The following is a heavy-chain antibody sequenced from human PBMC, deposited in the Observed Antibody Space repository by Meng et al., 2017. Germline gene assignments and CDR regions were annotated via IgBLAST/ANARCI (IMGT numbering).Heavy chain of an antibody. CDR2: IYYSGST. V-gene: IGHV4-61*01. J-gene: IGHJ4*02. CDR1: GGSVSSGSYY. D-gene: IGHD3-10*01. Sequence: QGQRQESGPGLVRPSATLSLTCTVPGGSVSSGSYYWSWIRQPPGKGLEWIGYIYYSGSTNYNPSLKSRVTISVDTSKNQFSLKLSSVTAADTAVYYCARDGDYYGSGSYYYYFDYWGQGTLVTVSS. CDR3: ARDGDYYGSGSYYYYFDY.